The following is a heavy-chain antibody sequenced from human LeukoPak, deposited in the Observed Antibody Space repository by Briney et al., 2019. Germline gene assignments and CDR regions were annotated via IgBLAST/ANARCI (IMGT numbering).Heavy chain of an antibody. CDR1: GFTFSSYG. CDR2: ISYDGSNR. J-gene: IGHJ4*02. CDR3: ARAAIARGQQLVPDY. Sequence: GRSLRLSCAASGFTFSSYGMHWVRQAPGKGLEWVAVISYDGSNRYYADSVKGRFTISRDNSKNTLYLQMNSLRAEDTAVYYCARAAIARGQQLVPDYWGQGTLVTVSS. D-gene: IGHD6-13*01. V-gene: IGHV3-30*03.